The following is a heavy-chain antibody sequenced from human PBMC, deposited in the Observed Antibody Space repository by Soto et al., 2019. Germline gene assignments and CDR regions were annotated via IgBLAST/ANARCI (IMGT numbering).Heavy chain of an antibody. D-gene: IGHD2-21*02. V-gene: IGHV4-39*01. Sequence: QLQLQESGPGRVNPWATLSLTCSVSGGSIDRSNFYWAWIRQPPGKGLEWIATIHFSGSTYYNPALESRLFASVDLSKNTFSLTLSSMTAADTAVYFCTRHGEHSTDHGMDVWGQGTTVTVSS. CDR3: TRHGEHSTDHGMDV. J-gene: IGHJ6*02. CDR2: IHFSGST. CDR1: GGSIDRSNFY.